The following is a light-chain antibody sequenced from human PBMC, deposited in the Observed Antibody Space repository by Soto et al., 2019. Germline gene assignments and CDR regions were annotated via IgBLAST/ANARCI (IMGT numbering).Light chain of an antibody. CDR3: QQFKEYLWT. CDR1: QTIERY. Sequence: DIQMTQSPSTLSASVGDRVTITCRASQTIERYMAWYQQKPGRDPSLIIYDASTLERGVPSRFSGSVSGTEFTLIISNLQPDDFATYYYQQFKEYLWTFGQGTKV. V-gene: IGKV1-5*01. CDR2: DAS. J-gene: IGKJ1*01.